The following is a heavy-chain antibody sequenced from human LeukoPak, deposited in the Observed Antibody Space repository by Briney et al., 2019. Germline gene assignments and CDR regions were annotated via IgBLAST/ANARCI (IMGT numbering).Heavy chain of an antibody. CDR3: ARRVGYSYGYGDYFDY. CDR1: GFTFSSYW. V-gene: IGHV3-74*01. D-gene: IGHD5-18*01. CDR2: INSDGSST. Sequence: GGSLRLSCAASGFTFSSYWMHWVRQAPGKGLVWVSRINSDGSSTSYADSVKGRFTISRDNAKNTLHLQMNSLRAEDTAVYYCARRVGYSYGYGDYFDYWGQGTLATVSS. J-gene: IGHJ4*02.